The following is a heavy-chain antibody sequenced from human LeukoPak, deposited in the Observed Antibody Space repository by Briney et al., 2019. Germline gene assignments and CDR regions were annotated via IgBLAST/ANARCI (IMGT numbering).Heavy chain of an antibody. J-gene: IGHJ4*02. D-gene: IGHD3-10*01. CDR3: ARVIGGSGSSAGGY. Sequence: GSLRLSCAASGFTFSSYAMSWVRQAPGKGLEWVSAISGSGSSTYYADSVKGRFTISRDNSKNTLYLQMNSLRAEDTAVYCCARVIGGSGSSAGGYWGQGTLVTVSS. CDR2: ISGSGSST. CDR1: GFTFSSYA. V-gene: IGHV3-23*01.